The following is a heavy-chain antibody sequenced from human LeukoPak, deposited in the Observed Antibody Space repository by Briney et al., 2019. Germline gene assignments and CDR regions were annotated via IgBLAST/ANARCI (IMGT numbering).Heavy chain of an antibody. CDR1: GYTFTGYY. Sequence: VASVKVSCKASGYTFTGYYMHWVRQAPGQGLEWMGRINPNSGGTNYAQKFQGRVTMTRDPSISTAYMELSRLRSDDTAVYYCARQYCSGGSCYSGSDYWGQGTLVTVSS. CDR2: INPNSGGT. V-gene: IGHV1-2*06. CDR3: ARQYCSGGSCYSGSDY. J-gene: IGHJ4*02. D-gene: IGHD2-15*01.